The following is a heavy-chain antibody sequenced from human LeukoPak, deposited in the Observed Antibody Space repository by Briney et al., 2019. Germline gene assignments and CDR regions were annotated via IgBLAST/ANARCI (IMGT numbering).Heavy chain of an antibody. CDR2: IIPIFGTA. Sequence: EASVKVSCKASGGTFSSYAISWVRQAPGQGLEWMGGIIPIFGTANYAQKFQGRVTITADESTSTAYMELRSLRSEDTAVYYCARDVNHYDSSGYYYLGAAFDIWGQGTMVTVSS. V-gene: IGHV1-69*13. J-gene: IGHJ3*02. CDR1: GGTFSSYA. CDR3: ARDVNHYDSSGYYYLGAAFDI. D-gene: IGHD3-22*01.